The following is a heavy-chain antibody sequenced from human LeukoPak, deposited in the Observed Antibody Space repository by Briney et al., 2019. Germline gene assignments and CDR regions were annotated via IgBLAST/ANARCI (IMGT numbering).Heavy chain of an antibody. V-gene: IGHV5-51*01. Sequence: GESLKISCKGSGYSFTSYWIGWVRQMPGKGLEWMGIIYPADSDTRYSPSFQGQVTISADKSIGTAYLQWSSLQASDTAMYYCARPADPGSAVAFDIWGQGTMVTVSS. CDR1: GYSFTSYW. D-gene: IGHD3-10*01. CDR2: IYPADSDT. J-gene: IGHJ3*02. CDR3: ARPADPGSAVAFDI.